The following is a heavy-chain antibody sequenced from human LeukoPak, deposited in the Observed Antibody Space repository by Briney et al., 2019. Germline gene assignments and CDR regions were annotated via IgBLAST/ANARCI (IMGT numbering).Heavy chain of an antibody. CDR2: ISRSETTI. D-gene: IGHD3-22*01. J-gene: IGHJ3*02. V-gene: IGHV3-11*01. CDR3: AGHDNTGHDGFEI. Sequence: GGSLRLSCAASGFTFSDYQMSWIRQAPGKGLEWVSYISRSETTIYYADSVKGRFTISRDNAKNSLFLQMNSLRADDTAVYYCAGHDNTGHDGFEIWGQGTMVTVSS. CDR1: GFTFSDYQ.